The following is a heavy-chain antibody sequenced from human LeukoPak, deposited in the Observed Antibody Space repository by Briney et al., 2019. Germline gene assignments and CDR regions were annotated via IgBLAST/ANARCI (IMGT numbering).Heavy chain of an antibody. CDR1: GFTFSSYG. J-gene: IGHJ4*02. CDR3: ASGPLLDGAHYFDY. Sequence: GRSLRLSCAASGFTFSSYGMHWVRQAPGKGLEWVAVIWYDGSNKYYADSVKGRFTISRDNSKNTLYLQTNSLRAEDTAVYYCASGPLLDGAHYFDYWGQGTLVTVSS. CDR2: IWYDGSNK. D-gene: IGHD1-1*01. V-gene: IGHV3-33*01.